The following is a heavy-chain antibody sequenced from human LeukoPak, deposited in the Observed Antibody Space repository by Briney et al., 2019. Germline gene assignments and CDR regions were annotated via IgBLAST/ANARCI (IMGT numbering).Heavy chain of an antibody. CDR1: GGSISSNSYY. J-gene: IGHJ4*02. CDR3: ASGIGDLRG. D-gene: IGHD3-10*01. CDR2: IYYSGST. Sequence: SETLSLTCTVSGGSISSNSYYWGWIRQPPGKGLKWIGSIYYSGSTYYNPSLKSRVTISVDTSKNQFSLKLNSVTPEDTAVYYCASGIGDLRGWGQGTLVTVSS. V-gene: IGHV4-39*01.